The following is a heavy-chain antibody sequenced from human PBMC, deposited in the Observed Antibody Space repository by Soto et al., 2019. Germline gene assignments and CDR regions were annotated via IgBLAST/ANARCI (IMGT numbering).Heavy chain of an antibody. CDR2: ISYDGSNK. CDR1: GFTFSSYA. V-gene: IGHV3-30-3*01. Sequence: QVQLVESGGGVVQPGRSLRLSCAASGFTFSSYAMHWVRQAPGKGLEWVAVISYDGSNKYYADSVKGRFTISRDNSKNTMYLHMNSLRAEDTAVYYCARSAIEAAAEAADYWGQGTLVTVSS. CDR3: ARSAIEAAAEAADY. D-gene: IGHD6-13*01. J-gene: IGHJ4*02.